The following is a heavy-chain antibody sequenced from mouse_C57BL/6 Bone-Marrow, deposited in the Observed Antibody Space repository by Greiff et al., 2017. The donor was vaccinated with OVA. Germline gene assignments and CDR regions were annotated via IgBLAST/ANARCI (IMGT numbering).Heavy chain of an antibody. CDR1: GFNIKDYY. D-gene: IGHD1-1*01. CDR3: ASPYGSSPHYFDY. Sequence: EVQLKQSGAELVKPGASVKLSCTASGFNIKDYYMHWVKQRTEQGLEWIGRIDPEDGETKYAPKFQGKATITADTSSNTAYLQLSSLTSEDTAVYYCASPYGSSPHYFDYWGQGTTLTVSS. J-gene: IGHJ2*01. CDR2: IDPEDGET. V-gene: IGHV14-2*01.